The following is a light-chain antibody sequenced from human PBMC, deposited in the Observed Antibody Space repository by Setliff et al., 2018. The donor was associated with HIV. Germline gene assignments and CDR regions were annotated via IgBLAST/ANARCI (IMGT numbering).Light chain of an antibody. J-gene: IGLJ2*01. CDR2: NIN. Sequence: QAVVTQEPSLTVSPGGTVTLTCASSTGAVTSDYYPYWFQQKAGQVPRALIYNINNKHSWTPARFSGSLLGGKAALTLSGVQPEDEADYYCLLQYDSARFFGGGTKVTVL. CDR1: TGAVTSDYY. V-gene: IGLV7-43*01. CDR3: LLQYDSARF.